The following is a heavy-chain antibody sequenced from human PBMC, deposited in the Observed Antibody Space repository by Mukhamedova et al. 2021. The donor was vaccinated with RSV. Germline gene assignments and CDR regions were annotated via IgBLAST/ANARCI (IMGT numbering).Heavy chain of an antibody. J-gene: IGHJ3*02. CDR3: ARARYFSSTSCYDAFDI. D-gene: IGHD2-2*01. V-gene: IGHV1-69*04. Sequence: AQTFQGRVTITADKSTSTAYMELSSLRSEDTAVYYCARARYFSSTSCYDAFDIWGQGTMVTVSS.